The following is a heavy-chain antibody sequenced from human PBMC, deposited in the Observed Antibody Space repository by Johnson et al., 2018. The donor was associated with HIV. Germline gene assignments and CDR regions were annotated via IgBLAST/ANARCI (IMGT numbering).Heavy chain of an antibody. V-gene: IGHV3-23*04. Sequence: VQLVESGGGLVQPGRSLRLSCAASGFTFDDYAMHWVRQAPGKGLEWVSAISGSGGSTYYADSVKGRFTISRDNSKNTLYLQMNSLRAEDTAVYYCVKGDEVVSATSGFDIWGQGIMVIVSS. D-gene: IGHD2-15*01. J-gene: IGHJ3*02. CDR3: VKGDEVVSATSGFDI. CDR1: GFTFDDYA. CDR2: ISGSGGST.